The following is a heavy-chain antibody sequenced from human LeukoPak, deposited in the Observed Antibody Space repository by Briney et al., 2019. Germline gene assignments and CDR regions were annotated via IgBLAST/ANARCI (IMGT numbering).Heavy chain of an antibody. CDR2: IYTSGST. CDR3: ARDPYYYGSGSYYNHRWFDP. Sequence: SETLSLTCAVYGGSFSGYYWSWIRQPAGKGLEWIGRIYTSGSTNYNPSLKSRVTMSVDTSKNQFSLKLSSVTAADTAVYYCARDPYYYGSGSYYNHRWFDPWGQGTLVTVSS. CDR1: GGSFSGYY. V-gene: IGHV4-4*07. D-gene: IGHD3-10*01. J-gene: IGHJ5*02.